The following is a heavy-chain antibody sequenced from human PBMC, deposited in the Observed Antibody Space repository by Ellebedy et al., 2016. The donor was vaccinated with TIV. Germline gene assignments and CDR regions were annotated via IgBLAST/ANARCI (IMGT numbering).Heavy chain of an antibody. CDR1: GGSFSGYY. Sequence: SETLSLTXAVYGGSFSGYYWSWIGQPPGKGLEWIGEITNSGRINYNPALESGVTIYVDTSKKQFFLKLSSVTAADTAVYYCATGRGGTNTVGFEYWGQGTLVTVSS. D-gene: IGHD2-15*01. CDR2: ITNSGRI. CDR3: ATGRGGTNTVGFEY. V-gene: IGHV4-34*01. J-gene: IGHJ4*02.